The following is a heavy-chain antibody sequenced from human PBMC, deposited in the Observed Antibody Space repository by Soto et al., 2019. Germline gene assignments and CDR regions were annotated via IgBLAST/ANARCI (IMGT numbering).Heavy chain of an antibody. D-gene: IGHD1-1*01. CDR3: TTTTGNAGQFDY. Sequence: GGSLRLSCAASGFTFGNAWMNWVRQAPGKGLEWVGHIKTQSEGGTRDYAAPVKGRFSISRDDSENTLYLQMNSLKTEDTAVYYCTTTTGNAGQFDYWGQGTPVTVSS. J-gene: IGHJ4*02. V-gene: IGHV3-15*07. CDR1: GFTFGNAW. CDR2: IKTQSEGGTR.